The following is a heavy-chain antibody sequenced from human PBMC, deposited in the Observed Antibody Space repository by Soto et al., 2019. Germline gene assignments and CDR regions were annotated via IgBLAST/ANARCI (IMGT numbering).Heavy chain of an antibody. Sequence: QVQLQESGPGLVKPSETLSLTCTVSGGSISSYYWSWIRQPPGKGLEWIGYIYYSGSTNYNPSLKSRVTISVDTSKNQFSLKLSSVTAADTAVYYCARVVNDYSFPPALWYFDLWGRGTLVTVSS. D-gene: IGHD4-4*01. J-gene: IGHJ2*01. CDR2: IYYSGST. V-gene: IGHV4-59*01. CDR1: GGSISSYY. CDR3: ARVVNDYSFPPALWYFDL.